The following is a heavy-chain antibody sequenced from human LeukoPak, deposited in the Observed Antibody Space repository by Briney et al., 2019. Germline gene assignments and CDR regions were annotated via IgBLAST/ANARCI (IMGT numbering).Heavy chain of an antibody. J-gene: IGHJ4*02. V-gene: IGHV3-23*01. D-gene: IGHD3-22*01. CDR2: ISGSGGST. Sequence: PGGSLRLSCAASGFTFSSYAMSWVRQAPGKGLEWVSAISGSGGSTYYADSVKGRFTISRDNSKNTLYLQMNSLRAEDTAVYYCAKPLINYYDSSGYYWAFDYWGQGTLVTVSS. CDR1: GFTFSSYA. CDR3: AKPLINYYDSSGYYWAFDY.